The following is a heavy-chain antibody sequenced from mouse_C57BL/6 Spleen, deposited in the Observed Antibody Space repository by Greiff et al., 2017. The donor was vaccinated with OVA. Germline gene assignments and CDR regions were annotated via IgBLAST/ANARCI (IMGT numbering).Heavy chain of an antibody. D-gene: IGHD1-1*01. V-gene: IGHV5-4*03. Sequence: EVKLVESGGGLVKPGGSLKLSCAASGFTFSSYAMSWVRQTPEKRLEWVATISDGGSYTYYPDNVKGRFTISRDNAKNNLYLQMSHLKSEDTAMYYCARGYGSSSFDYWGQGTTLTVSS. J-gene: IGHJ2*01. CDR3: ARGYGSSSFDY. CDR2: ISDGGSYT. CDR1: GFTFSSYA.